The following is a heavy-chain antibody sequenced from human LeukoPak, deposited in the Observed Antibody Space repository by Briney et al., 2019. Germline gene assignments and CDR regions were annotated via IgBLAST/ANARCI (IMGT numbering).Heavy chain of an antibody. D-gene: IGHD6-19*01. CDR3: AKGAGGWYVFDY. J-gene: IGHJ4*02. CDR2: ISWNSGST. Sequence: GGSLRLSCAASGFTFDNYAMHWVRQAPGKGLEWVSGISWNSGSTGYADSVKGRFTISRDNAKNSLYLQMNSLRAEDTALYYCAKGAGGWYVFDYWGQGTLVTVSS. V-gene: IGHV3-9*01. CDR1: GFTFDNYA.